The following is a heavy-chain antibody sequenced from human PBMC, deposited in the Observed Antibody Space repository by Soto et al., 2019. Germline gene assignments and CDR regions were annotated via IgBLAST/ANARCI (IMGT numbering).Heavy chain of an antibody. J-gene: IGHJ6*02. CDR2: IIPIFGTA. V-gene: IGHV1-69*01. D-gene: IGHD2-15*01. CDR3: ASLVVGVAATRGNYYYGMDV. CDR1: GGTFSSYA. Sequence: QVQLVQSGAEVKKPGSSVKVSCKASGGTFSSYAISWVRQAPGQGLEWMGGIIPIFGTANYAQKFQGRVTITADESTSTAYMELSSLRSEDTAVYYCASLVVGVAATRGNYYYGMDVWGQGTTVTVSS.